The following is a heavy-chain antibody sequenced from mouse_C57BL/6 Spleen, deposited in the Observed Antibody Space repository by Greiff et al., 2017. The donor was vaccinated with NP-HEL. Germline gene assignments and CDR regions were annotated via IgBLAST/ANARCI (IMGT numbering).Heavy chain of an antibody. Sequence: VQLKQSGPVLVKPGASVKMSCKASGYTFTDYYMNWVKQSHGKSLEWIGVINPYNGGTSYNQKFKGKATLTVDKSSSTAYMELNSLTSEDSAVYYCARYRYYGSSPDWYFEVWGTGTTVTVSS. D-gene: IGHD1-1*01. CDR3: ARYRYYGSSPDWYFEV. CDR1: GYTFTDYY. V-gene: IGHV1-19*01. J-gene: IGHJ1*03. CDR2: INPYNGGT.